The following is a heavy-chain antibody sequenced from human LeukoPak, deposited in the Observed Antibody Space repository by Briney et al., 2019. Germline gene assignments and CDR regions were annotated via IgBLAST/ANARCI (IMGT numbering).Heavy chain of an antibody. V-gene: IGHV3-30-3*01. Sequence: GGSLRLSCAASGFTFSSYAMHWVRQAPGKGLEWVAVISYDGSNKYYADSVKGRFTISRDNSKNTLYLQMNSLRAEDTAAYYCARGPPGGATRPLWGQGTLVTVSS. CDR2: ISYDGSNK. D-gene: IGHD5-24*01. CDR3: ARGPPGGATRPL. CDR1: GFTFSSYA. J-gene: IGHJ4*02.